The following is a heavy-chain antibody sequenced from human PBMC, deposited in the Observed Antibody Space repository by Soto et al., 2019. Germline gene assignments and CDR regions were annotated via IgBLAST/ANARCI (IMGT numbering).Heavy chain of an antibody. J-gene: IGHJ4*02. CDR3: AIYGGNSVYFDY. CDR1: GVTVSNNY. V-gene: IGHV3-66*01. Sequence: GGSLRLSCAASGVTVSNNYMSWVRQAPGKGLEWVSLIYSGGSTYYADSVKGRFTISRDNSRNTVYLQMNSLRAEDTAVYYCAIYGGNSVYFDYWGQGTLVTVSS. CDR2: IYSGGST. D-gene: IGHD4-17*01.